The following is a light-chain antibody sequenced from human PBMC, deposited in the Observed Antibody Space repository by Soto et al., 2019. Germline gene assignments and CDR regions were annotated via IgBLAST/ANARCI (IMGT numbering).Light chain of an antibody. CDR2: LNSDGSH. V-gene: IGLV4-69*01. J-gene: IGLJ2*01. CDR1: SGHSNYA. CDR3: QTWGSGIVV. Sequence: QSVLTQSPSGSTSLGASVKLTCTLSSGHSNYAIAWHQQQSEKGPRYLMKLNSDGSHSKGDGIPDRFSGSSSGAERYLTISSLQSEDQADYYCQTWGSGIVVFGGGTKLTLL.